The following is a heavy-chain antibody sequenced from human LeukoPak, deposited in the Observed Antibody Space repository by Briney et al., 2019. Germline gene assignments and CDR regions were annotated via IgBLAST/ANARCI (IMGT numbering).Heavy chain of an antibody. J-gene: IGHJ4*02. CDR1: GGSINNYY. CDR3: ARVWSSSGWAFDY. D-gene: IGHD6-19*01. CDR2: IYYSGST. Sequence: SETLSLTCTVSGGSINNYYWSWIRQPPGKGLGWIGYIYYSGSTNYNPSLKSRVTISVDTSKNQFSLKLNSVTAADTAVYYCARVWSSSGWAFDYWGQGTLVTVSS. V-gene: IGHV4-59*01.